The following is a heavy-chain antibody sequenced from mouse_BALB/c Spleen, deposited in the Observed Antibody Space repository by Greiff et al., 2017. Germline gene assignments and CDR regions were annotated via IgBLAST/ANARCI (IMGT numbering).Heavy chain of an antibody. D-gene: IGHD2-10*01. CDR2: IWSGGST. J-gene: IGHJ2*01. CDR3: ARAYYGNPYYFDY. V-gene: IGHV2-2*02. Sequence: VKVVESGPGLVQPSQSLSITCTVSGFSLTSYGVHWVRQSPGKGLEWLGVIWSGGSTDYNAAFISRLSISKDNSKSQVFFKMNSLQANDTAIYYCARAYYGNPYYFDYWGQGTTLTVSS. CDR1: GFSLTSYG.